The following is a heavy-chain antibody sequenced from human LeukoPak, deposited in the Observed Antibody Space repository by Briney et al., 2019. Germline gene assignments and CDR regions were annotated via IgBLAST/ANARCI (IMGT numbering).Heavy chain of an antibody. Sequence: PGGSLRLSCAASGFTFSSYAMHWVRQAPGKGLEYVSAISSNGGSTYYANSVKGRFTISRDNSKNTLYLQMGSLRAEDMAVYYCARDQSGGFYYYYGMDVWGQGTTVTVSS. CDR1: GFTFSSYA. CDR3: ARDQSGGFYYYYGMDV. V-gene: IGHV3-64*01. CDR2: ISSNGGST. D-gene: IGHD4-23*01. J-gene: IGHJ6*02.